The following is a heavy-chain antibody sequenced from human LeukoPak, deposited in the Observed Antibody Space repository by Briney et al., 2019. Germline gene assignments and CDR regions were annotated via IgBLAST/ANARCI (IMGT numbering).Heavy chain of an antibody. CDR1: GYSISRGYY. CDR3: ARAGWIITSSIDY. Sequence: PSETLSLTCGVSGYSISRGYYWAWIRQPPGKGLEWIGTIYHTGSTYYTPSLGSRVTISVDTSKNEFSLNLNSVTAADTAVYYCARAGWIITSSIDYWGQGALVTVSS. D-gene: IGHD6-13*01. CDR2: IYHTGST. J-gene: IGHJ4*02. V-gene: IGHV4-38-2*01.